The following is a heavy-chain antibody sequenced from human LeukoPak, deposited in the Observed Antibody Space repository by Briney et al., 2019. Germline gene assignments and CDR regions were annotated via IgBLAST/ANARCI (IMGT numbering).Heavy chain of an antibody. CDR1: RFTFITYS. V-gene: IGHV3-48*04. D-gene: IGHD3-10*01. CDR3: ARDRDASGRSFDY. J-gene: IGHJ4*02. Sequence: GGSLRLSCAASRFTFITYSMNWVRQAPGKGLEWVSYISGSTSTIHYADSVKGRFTISRDNAKNSLYLQMNSLRAEDTAVYYCARDRDASGRSFDYWGQGTLVTVSS. CDR2: ISGSTSTI.